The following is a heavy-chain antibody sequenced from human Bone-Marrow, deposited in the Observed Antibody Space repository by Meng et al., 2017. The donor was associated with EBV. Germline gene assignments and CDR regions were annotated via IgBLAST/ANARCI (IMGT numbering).Heavy chain of an antibody. CDR1: GGSFSGYY. Sequence: GQPHQGGAGLSKPSETLSLTCAVYGGSFSGYYWSWIRQPPGKGLEWIGEINHSGSTNYNPSLKSRVTISVDTSKNQFSLNLSSVTAADTSVYYCARGKSRDYIWGSYRIFDYWGQGTLVTVSS. V-gene: IGHV4-34*01. CDR3: ARGKSRDYIWGSYRIFDY. CDR2: INHSGST. J-gene: IGHJ4*02. D-gene: IGHD3-16*02.